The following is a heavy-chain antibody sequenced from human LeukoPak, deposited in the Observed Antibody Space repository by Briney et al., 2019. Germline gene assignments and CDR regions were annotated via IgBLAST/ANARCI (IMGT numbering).Heavy chain of an antibody. V-gene: IGHV5-51*01. J-gene: IGHJ6*03. CDR2: IYPGDSDT. Sequence: GESLKISCKGSGCSFTSYWIGWVRQMPGKGLEWMGIIYPGDSDTRYSPSFQGQVTISADKSISTAYLQWSSLKASDTATYYCARPALYCSSTVCPPYMDVWGKGTTVTVSS. CDR3: ARPALYCSSTVCPPYMDV. D-gene: IGHD2-2*01. CDR1: GCSFTSYW.